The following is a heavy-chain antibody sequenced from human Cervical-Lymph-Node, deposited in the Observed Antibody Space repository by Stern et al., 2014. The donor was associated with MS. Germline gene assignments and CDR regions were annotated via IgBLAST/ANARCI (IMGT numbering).Heavy chain of an antibody. V-gene: IGHV4-59*02. CDR1: GGSVSNYY. Sequence: QLQLQQSGPGLVKPSETLSLTCSVSGGSVSNYYWSWIRQAPPKGLEWIGYISYSGSNNFNPSLKSRVSMSGDTSKTQFSLRLSSVTATDTAVYYCASGSDHYDRIVYSMVSLDSWGQGTLVTVSS. CDR3: ASGSDHYDRIVYSMVSLDS. CDR2: ISYSGSN. D-gene: IGHD3-22*01. J-gene: IGHJ4*02.